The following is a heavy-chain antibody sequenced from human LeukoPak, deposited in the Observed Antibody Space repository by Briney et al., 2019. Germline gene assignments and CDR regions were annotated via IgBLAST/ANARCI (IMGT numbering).Heavy chain of an antibody. CDR2: ISNDGRNK. CDR3: ARSQGARMVPFDY. CDR1: GFTFSSYA. V-gene: IGHV3-30*04. Sequence: GGSLRLSCAASGFTFSSYAMHWVRQAPGKGLEWVALISNDGRNKHYADSVKGRFTISRDNSKNTLYLQMNILRAEDTAVYYCARSQGARMVPFDYWGQGTLVTVSS. J-gene: IGHJ4*02. D-gene: IGHD6-13*01.